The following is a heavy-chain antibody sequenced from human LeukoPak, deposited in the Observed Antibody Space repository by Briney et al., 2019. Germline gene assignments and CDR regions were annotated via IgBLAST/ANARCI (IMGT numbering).Heavy chain of an antibody. CDR1: GFTFGSYW. Sequence: PGGSLRLSCVVSGFTFGSYWMSWVRQAPGKGLEWVANIKEDGNEKHYVDSVKGRFTISRDNAKSSLFLQMHSLRVEDTAVYYCARTQWLVNWGPRNFDLWGQGTLVTVSS. D-gene: IGHD6-19*01. CDR2: IKEDGNEK. V-gene: IGHV3-7*01. J-gene: IGHJ4*02. CDR3: ARTQWLVNWGPRNFDL.